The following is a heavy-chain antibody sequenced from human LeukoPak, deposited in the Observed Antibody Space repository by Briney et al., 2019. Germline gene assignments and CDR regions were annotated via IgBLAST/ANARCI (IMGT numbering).Heavy chain of an antibody. Sequence: SETLSLTCTVSGGSISSGSYYWSWIRQPAGKGLEWIGRIYTSGSTNYNPSLKSRVTISVDTSKNQFSLKLSSVTAADTAVYYCARDPDSSSWFYGMDVWGQGTTVTVSS. D-gene: IGHD6-13*01. CDR3: ARDPDSSSWFYGMDV. CDR1: GGSISSGSYY. J-gene: IGHJ6*02. V-gene: IGHV4-61*02. CDR2: IYTSGST.